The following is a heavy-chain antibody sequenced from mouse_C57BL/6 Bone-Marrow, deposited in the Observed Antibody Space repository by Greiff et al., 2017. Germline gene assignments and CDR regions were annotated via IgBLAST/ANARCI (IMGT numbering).Heavy chain of an antibody. CDR2: IYPGDGDT. CDR1: GYAFSSSW. J-gene: IGHJ3*01. V-gene: IGHV1-82*01. CDR3: ARGATGSSYGD. Sequence: QVQLQQSGPELVKPGASVKISCKASGYAFSSSWMNWVKQRPGKGLEWIGRIYPGDGDTNYNGKFKGKATLTADKSSSTAYMQLSSLTSEDSAVYFCARGATGSSYGDWGQGTLVTVSA. D-gene: IGHD1-1*01.